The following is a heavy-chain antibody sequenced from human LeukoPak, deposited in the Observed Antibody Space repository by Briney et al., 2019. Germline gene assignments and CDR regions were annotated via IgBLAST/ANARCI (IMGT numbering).Heavy chain of an antibody. D-gene: IGHD2-2*03. CDR2: MSSTSTTI. CDR1: GFIFGDYN. CDR3: ARDLGLDGD. V-gene: IGHV3-48*01. Sequence: GGSLRLSCAASGFIFGDYNMNWVRQVPGKGLEWISYMSSTSTTIFYADSVKGRFTISRDNAKNSLYLQMNSLRAEDTAVFYCARDLGLDGDWGQGTLVTVSS. J-gene: IGHJ4*02.